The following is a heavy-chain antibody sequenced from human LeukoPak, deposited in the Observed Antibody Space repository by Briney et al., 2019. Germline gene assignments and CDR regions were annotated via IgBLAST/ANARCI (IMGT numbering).Heavy chain of an antibody. V-gene: IGHV1-69*13. D-gene: IGHD6-6*01. CDR2: IIPIFGTA. J-gene: IGHJ6*02. CDR1: GGTFSSYA. CDR3: ARDIGAARPRTGGYYGMDV. Sequence: SVTVSCKASGGTFSSYAISWVRQAPGQGLEWMGGIIPIFGTANYAQKFQGRVTITADESTSTAYMELSSLRSEDTAVYYCARDIGAARPRTGGYYGMDVWGQGTTVTVSS.